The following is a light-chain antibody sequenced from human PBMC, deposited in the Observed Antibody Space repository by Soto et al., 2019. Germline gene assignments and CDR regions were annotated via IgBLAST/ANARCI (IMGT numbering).Light chain of an antibody. CDR3: QQSSRTPWT. J-gene: IGKJ1*01. V-gene: IGKV1-39*01. CDR2: AAS. CDR1: QGISSY. Sequence: IQLTQSPSSLAASVGDRGTITCRASQGISSYLAWYQQKPGKAPKLLIYAASSLQSGVPSRFSGSRSGTDFSLTINSLQPEDFATYYCQQSSRTPWTFGQGTKVDIK.